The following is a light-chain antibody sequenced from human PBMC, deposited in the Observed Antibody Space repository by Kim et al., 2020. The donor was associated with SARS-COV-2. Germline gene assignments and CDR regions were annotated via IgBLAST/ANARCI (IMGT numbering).Light chain of an antibody. CDR2: GKN. CDR3: NSRGSNDNVL. V-gene: IGLV3-19*01. J-gene: IGLJ2*01. CDR1: SLRSYY. Sequence: SSELTQDPAVSVALGQTVSFTFQGDSLRSYYATWYQQKPGQAPIVVIYGKNNRPSGIPDRFSGSSSGDTASLTITGTQAGDEADYYCNSRGSNDNVLFGGGTKLT.